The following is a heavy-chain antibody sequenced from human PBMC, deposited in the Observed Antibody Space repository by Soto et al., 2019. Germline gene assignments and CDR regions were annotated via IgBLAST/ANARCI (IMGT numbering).Heavy chain of an antibody. CDR3: ARHVGGLATPRRFDP. Sequence: GESLKISCKHFGYSFTTYWIGWVRQMPGKGLEWMGLIYPDNSETRYSPSFQGQVTISVDKSITTAYLQWSSLKTSDTAIYYCARHVGGLATPRRFDPWGQGTLVTVSS. J-gene: IGHJ5*02. CDR1: GYSFTTYW. D-gene: IGHD2-15*01. V-gene: IGHV5-51*01. CDR2: IYPDNSET.